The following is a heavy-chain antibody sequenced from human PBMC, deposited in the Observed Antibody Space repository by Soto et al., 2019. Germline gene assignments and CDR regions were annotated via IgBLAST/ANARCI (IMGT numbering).Heavy chain of an antibody. D-gene: IGHD3-3*01. CDR3: AREARDYDFWSGYYTGYYYYGMDV. J-gene: IGHJ6*02. CDR2: IWYDGSNK. V-gene: IGHV3-33*01. CDR1: GFTFSSYD. Sequence: GGSLRLSCAASGFTFSSYDMHWVRQAPGKGLEWVAVIWYDGSNKYYADSVKGRFTISRDNSKNTLYLQMNSLRAEDTAVYYCAREARDYDFWSGYYTGYYYYGMDVWGQGTTVTVSS.